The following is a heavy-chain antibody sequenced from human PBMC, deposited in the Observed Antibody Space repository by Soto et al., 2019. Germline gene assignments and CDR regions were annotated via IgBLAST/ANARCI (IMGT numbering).Heavy chain of an antibody. CDR1: GYGFTAYG. J-gene: IGHJ4*02. V-gene: IGHV1-18*01. Sequence: QVQLVQSGAEVKKPGASVKVSCKTSGYGFTAYGITWVRQAPGQGFEWTGRTTTYNGNTKYAQKVQGRVTMTTDTSTSTAYMELRSLRFDDTAVYYCARDNGQWLVGWGQGTLVTVSS. D-gene: IGHD6-19*01. CDR3: ARDNGQWLVG. CDR2: TTTYNGNT.